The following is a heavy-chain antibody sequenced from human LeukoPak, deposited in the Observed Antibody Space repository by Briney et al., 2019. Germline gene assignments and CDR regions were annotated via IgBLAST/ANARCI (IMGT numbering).Heavy chain of an antibody. V-gene: IGHV1-8*01. Sequence: GASVKVSCKASGYTFTSYDINWVRQATGQGLEWMGWMNPNSGNTGYAQKFQGRVTMTRNTSISTAYMELSSLRSEDTAVYYRARGGWFGELLSYYYYMDVWGKGTTVTISS. CDR2: MNPNSGNT. D-gene: IGHD3-10*01. CDR1: GYTFTSYD. J-gene: IGHJ6*03. CDR3: ARGGWFGELLSYYYYMDV.